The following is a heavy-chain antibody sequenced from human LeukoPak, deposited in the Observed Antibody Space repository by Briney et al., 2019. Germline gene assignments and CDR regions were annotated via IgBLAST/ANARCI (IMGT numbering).Heavy chain of an antibody. CDR1: GYTLTELS. D-gene: IGHD3-22*01. Sequence: GASVKVSCKVSGYTLTELSMHWVRQAPGKGLEWMGGFDPEDGETIYAQKFQGRVTMTEDTSTDTAYMELSSLRSEDTAVYYCATGVLIVGGLNPWGQGTLVTVSS. V-gene: IGHV1-24*01. CDR2: FDPEDGET. CDR3: ATGVLIVGGLNP. J-gene: IGHJ5*02.